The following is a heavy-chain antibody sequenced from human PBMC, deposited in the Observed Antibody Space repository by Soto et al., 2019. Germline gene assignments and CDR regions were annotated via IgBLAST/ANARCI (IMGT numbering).Heavy chain of an antibody. CDR3: AKLSCTSSTCYFPGWFDP. CDR1: GDSTSGGASF. Sequence: NPSETLSLTCTVSGDSTSGGASFWSWIRQPPGKGLEWIANVYYSGSSYYNPSLKSRLTISVDTTKNQFSLQLKSMTAADTAVYYCAKLSCTSSTCYFPGWFDPWGQGTLVTVSS. J-gene: IGHJ5*02. V-gene: IGHV4-31*03. CDR2: VYYSGSS. D-gene: IGHD2-2*01.